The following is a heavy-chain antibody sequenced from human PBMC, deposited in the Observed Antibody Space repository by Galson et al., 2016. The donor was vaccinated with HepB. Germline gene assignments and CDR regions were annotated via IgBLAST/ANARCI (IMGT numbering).Heavy chain of an antibody. D-gene: IGHD6-6*01. V-gene: IGHV3-21*01. CDR1: GFTFRTYT. Sequence: SLRLSCAASGFTFRTYTMNWVRQAPGRGLEWVSAISSGSSEIHYADSVRGRLTISRDNAKNALYLRMDSLRVEDTAVYYCARGLGGTARFEYWGQGILVTVSS. CDR2: ISSGSSEI. CDR3: ARGLGGTARFEY. J-gene: IGHJ4*02.